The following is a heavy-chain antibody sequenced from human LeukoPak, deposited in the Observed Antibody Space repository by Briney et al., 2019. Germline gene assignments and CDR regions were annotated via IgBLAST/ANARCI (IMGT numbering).Heavy chain of an antibody. CDR3: TTCGYEGLGAFYT. J-gene: IGHJ3*01. D-gene: IGHD5-18*01. Sequence: GGSLRLSCAGCGFTFIHGLMNWVRQTPGKGLEWVGRIKSKSDGGTIDYAAPVKGRFIISRDDSQSTLHLQMNSLKTEDTAIYYCTTCGYEGLGAFYTWGPGAMVTVSS. CDR1: GFTFIHGL. V-gene: IGHV3-15*01. CDR2: IKSKSDGGTI.